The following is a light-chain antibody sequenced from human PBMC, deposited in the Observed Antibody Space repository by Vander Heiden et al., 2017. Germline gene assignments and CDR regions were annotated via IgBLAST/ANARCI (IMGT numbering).Light chain of an antibody. CDR1: QSVSIW. V-gene: IGKV1-5*01. J-gene: IGKJ1*01. Sequence: DVRMTQSPSTLSASVGDRVTMTCRASQSVSIWMAWYQQKPGKAPNLLISDASSLEGGVPSRFSGSGSGTEFTLTISSLQPDDFATYFCQQYNDYPRTFGQGTKVENK. CDR3: QQYNDYPRT. CDR2: DAS.